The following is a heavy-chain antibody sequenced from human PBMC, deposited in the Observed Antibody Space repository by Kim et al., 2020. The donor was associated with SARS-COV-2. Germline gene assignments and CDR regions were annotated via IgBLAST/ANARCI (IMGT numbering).Heavy chain of an antibody. J-gene: IGHJ4*01. Sequence: SETLSLTCAVYGGSFSGYYWSWIRQPPGKGLEWIGEINHSGSTNYNPSLKSRVTISVDTSKNQFSLKLSSVTAADTAVYYCARKVSDYYDSSGYYGYWG. CDR3: ARKVSDYYDSSGYYGY. V-gene: IGHV4-34*01. CDR2: INHSGST. D-gene: IGHD3-22*01. CDR1: GGSFSGYY.